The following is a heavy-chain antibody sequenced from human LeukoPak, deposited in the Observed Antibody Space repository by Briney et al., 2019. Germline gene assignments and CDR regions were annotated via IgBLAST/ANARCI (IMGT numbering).Heavy chain of an antibody. V-gene: IGHV4-38-2*02. CDR1: GYSISSGYY. J-gene: IGHJ4*02. CDR2: IHYSGST. D-gene: IGHD1-1*01. CDR3: ARGRAIAWNPADF. Sequence: SETLSLTCSVSGYSISSGYYWGWIRQPPGKGLEWIGSIHYSGSTYYNPSLKSRVTISVDTAKNQFSLKMRSVTAADTAVYYCARGRAIAWNPADFWVQGTRATVSS.